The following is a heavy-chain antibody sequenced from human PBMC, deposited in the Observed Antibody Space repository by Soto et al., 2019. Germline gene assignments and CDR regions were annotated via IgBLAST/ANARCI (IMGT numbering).Heavy chain of an antibody. CDR3: ARDKITGLFDY. Sequence: SETLSLTCVVSGDSISSTHWWTWVRQTPGTGLEWIGEVYHTGSTKYNPSLKNRVTISVDTSKNQFSLKLTSVTAADTAVYYCARDKITGLFDYWGQGTLVTVSS. D-gene: IGHD2-8*02. CDR1: GDSISSTHW. J-gene: IGHJ4*02. CDR2: VYHTGST. V-gene: IGHV4-4*02.